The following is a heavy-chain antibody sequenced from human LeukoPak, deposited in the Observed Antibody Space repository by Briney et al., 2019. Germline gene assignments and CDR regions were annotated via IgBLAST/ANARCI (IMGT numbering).Heavy chain of an antibody. V-gene: IGHV3-48*01. Sequence: GGSLRLSCAASGFTFSTYSMNWVRQAPGKGLEWVSYISSSSSTIYYADSVKGRFTISRDNAKNSLYLQMNSLRAEDTAAYYCAREGGSYPFDFWGQGTLVTVSS. J-gene: IGHJ4*02. CDR1: GFTFSTYS. CDR3: AREGGSYPFDF. CDR2: ISSSSSTI. D-gene: IGHD1-26*01.